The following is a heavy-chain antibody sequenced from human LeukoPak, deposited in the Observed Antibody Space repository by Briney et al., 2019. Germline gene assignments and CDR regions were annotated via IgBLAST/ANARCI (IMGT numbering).Heavy chain of an antibody. CDR1: GFIFSNAW. V-gene: IGHV3-15*01. Sequence: PGGSLRLSCAASGFIFSNAWMSWVRQAPGKGLEWVGRIKSKTDGGTTDYAAPVKGRFTISRADSKNTLYLQMNSLKTEDTAVYYCTNGFWSGHNFHYYGLDVWGQGTTVTVSS. J-gene: IGHJ6*02. CDR2: IKSKTDGGTT. CDR3: TNGFWSGHNFHYYGLDV. D-gene: IGHD3-3*01.